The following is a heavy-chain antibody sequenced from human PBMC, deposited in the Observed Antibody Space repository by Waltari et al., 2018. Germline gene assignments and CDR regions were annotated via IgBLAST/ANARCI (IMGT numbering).Heavy chain of an antibody. CDR3: AKDRGSSSPFDY. V-gene: IGHV3-23*03. CDR2: IYSGGSST. CDR1: VLPFSSYA. D-gene: IGHD6-6*01. Sequence: EVQLLESGGGLVQPGGSMRLSCAASVLPFSSYAISWVRQAPGKGLEWVSVIYSGGSSTYYADSVKGRFTISRDNSKNTLYLQMNSLRAEDTAVYYCAKDRGSSSPFDYWGQGTLVTVSS. J-gene: IGHJ4*02.